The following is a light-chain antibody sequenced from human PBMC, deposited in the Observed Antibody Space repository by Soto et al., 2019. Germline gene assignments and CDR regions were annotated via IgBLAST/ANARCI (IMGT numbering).Light chain of an antibody. CDR1: QSISSW. J-gene: IGKJ3*01. V-gene: IGKV1-5*03. Sequence: DIPMTQSPSTLSASVGDRVTITCRASQSISSWLAWYQQKPGKAPKLLIYKAYSLESGVPSRFSGSGSGTEFTLTISSLQPDEFETYYRQQYNSYSILGPGTKVDI. CDR2: KAY. CDR3: QQYNSYSI.